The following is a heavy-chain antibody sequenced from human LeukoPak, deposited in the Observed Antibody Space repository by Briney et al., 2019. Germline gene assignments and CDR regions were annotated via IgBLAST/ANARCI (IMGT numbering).Heavy chain of an antibody. J-gene: IGHJ3*02. Sequence: GESLQISCQGSGFRFTSYWLGWVRPMPGKGLEGMGIIYPGDSDTRYRPSFQGQVTISADKSISTAYLQWSSLKASDTAMYYCARHCSGGSCYSGVGYAFDIWGQGTMVTVSS. CDR3: ARHCSGGSCYSGVGYAFDI. D-gene: IGHD2-15*01. CDR1: GFRFTSYW. CDR2: IYPGDSDT. V-gene: IGHV5-51*01.